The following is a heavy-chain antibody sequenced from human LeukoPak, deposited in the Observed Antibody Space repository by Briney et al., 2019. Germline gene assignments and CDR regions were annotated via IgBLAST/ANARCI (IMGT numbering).Heavy chain of an antibody. Sequence: GRSLRLCCAASGFTFSSYGMHWVRQAPGKGLEWVAVIWYDGSNKYYADPVKGRFTISRDNSKNTLYLQMNSLRAEDTAVYHSARDRVPVGYDILTGFYYYYGMDVWGQGTTVTVSS. CDR2: IWYDGSNK. V-gene: IGHV3-33*01. D-gene: IGHD3-9*01. CDR3: ARDRVPVGYDILTGFYYYYGMDV. CDR1: GFTFSSYG. J-gene: IGHJ6*02.